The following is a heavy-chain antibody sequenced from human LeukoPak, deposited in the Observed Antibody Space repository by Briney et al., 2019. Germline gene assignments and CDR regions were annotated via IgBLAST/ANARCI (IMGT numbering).Heavy chain of an antibody. V-gene: IGHV4-39*07. Sequence: SSETLSLTCIGSGGSISSGSNYWGWIRQPPGKGLEWIGTIYSSGSTYYKPSLKSRVTIAVDTSKNQFSLKLSSVTAADTAVYYCARGIGYCSSTSCYYYYYYMDVWGKGTTITISS. CDR3: ARGIGYCSSTSCYYYYYYMDV. CDR2: IYSSGST. J-gene: IGHJ6*03. D-gene: IGHD2-2*01. CDR1: GGSISSGSNY.